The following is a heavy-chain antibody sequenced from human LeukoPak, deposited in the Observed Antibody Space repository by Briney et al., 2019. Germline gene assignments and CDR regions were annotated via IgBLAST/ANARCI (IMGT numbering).Heavy chain of an antibody. D-gene: IGHD2-21*02. J-gene: IGHJ3*02. CDR3: ARALYCGGDCYESDAFDI. CDR2: ISYDGSNK. Sequence: GGSLRLSCAPSGLRYSSTLLPGLRQAPGKGLEWVAVISYDGSNKYYADSVKGRFTISRDNSKNTLYLQMNSLRAEDTAVYYCARALYCGGDCYESDAFDIWGQGTMVTVSS. V-gene: IGHV3-30*04. CDR1: GLRYSSTL.